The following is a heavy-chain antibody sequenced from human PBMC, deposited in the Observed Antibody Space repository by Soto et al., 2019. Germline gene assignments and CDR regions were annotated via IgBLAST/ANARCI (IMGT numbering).Heavy chain of an antibody. CDR3: ARPGGWELRTRWFDP. V-gene: IGHV1-2*02. J-gene: IGHJ5*02. CDR1: GYTFTGYY. D-gene: IGHD1-26*01. CDR2: INPNSGGT. Sequence: ASVKVSCKASGYTFTGYYMHWVRQAPGQGLEWMGWINPNSGGTNYAQKFQGRVTMTRDTSISTAYMELSRLRSDDTAVYYCARPGGWELRTRWFDPWGQGTLVTVS.